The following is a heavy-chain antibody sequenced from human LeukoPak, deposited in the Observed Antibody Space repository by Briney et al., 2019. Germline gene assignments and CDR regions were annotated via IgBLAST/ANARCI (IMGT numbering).Heavy chain of an antibody. D-gene: IGHD3-9*01. CDR3: ARARLFDWLLPFDY. CDR2: IYYSGST. Sequence: SQTLSLTCTVSGGSISSGEYYWSWIRQPPGKGLEWIGYIYYSGSTYYHPSLKSRVTISVDTSKNQFSLKLSSVTAADTAVYYCARARLFDWLLPFDYWGQGTLVTVSS. V-gene: IGHV4-30-4*01. J-gene: IGHJ4*02. CDR1: GGSISSGEYY.